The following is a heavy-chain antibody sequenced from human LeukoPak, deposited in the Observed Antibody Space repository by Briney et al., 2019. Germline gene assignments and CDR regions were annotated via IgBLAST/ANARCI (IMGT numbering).Heavy chain of an antibody. D-gene: IGHD3-10*01. J-gene: IGHJ4*02. CDR3: ARGTIGSYTY. CDR1: GGSVNNYY. V-gene: IGHV4-59*02. CDR2: IYYGGST. Sequence: SETLSLTCSISGGSVNNYYWNWIRQPPGKGLDWIGYIYYGGSTNYNPSLKSRVTISVDTSKNQFSLKLRSVTAADTAVYYCARGTIGSYTYWGQGTLVTVSS.